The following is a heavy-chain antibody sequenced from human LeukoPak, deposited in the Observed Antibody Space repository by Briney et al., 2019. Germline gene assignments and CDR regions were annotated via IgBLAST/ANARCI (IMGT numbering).Heavy chain of an antibody. D-gene: IGHD2-2*01. J-gene: IGHJ4*02. CDR2: TYYSGST. V-gene: IGHV4-39*01. CDR1: GGSISSSSYY. CDR3: ARQGDCSSTSCSKSSFDY. Sequence: PSETLSLTCTVSGGSISSSSYYWGWIRQPPGKGLEWIGCTYYSGSTYYNPSLKSRVTISVDTSKNQFSLKLSSVTAADTAVYYCARQGDCSSTSCSKSSFDYWGQGTLVTVSS.